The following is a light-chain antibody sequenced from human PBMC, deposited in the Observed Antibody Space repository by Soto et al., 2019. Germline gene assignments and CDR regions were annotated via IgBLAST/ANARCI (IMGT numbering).Light chain of an antibody. CDR3: CTYAASYTHVV. V-gene: IGLV2-11*01. CDR2: DVS. CDR1: SSDVGGYNY. J-gene: IGLJ2*01. Sequence: QSALTQPRSVSGSPGQSVTISCTGTSSDVGGYNYVSWYQQHPGKAPKLMIYDVSKRPSGVPDRFSGCKSFNTASLNISGLQAEDEADYYCCTYAASYTHVVFGGGTKLTVL.